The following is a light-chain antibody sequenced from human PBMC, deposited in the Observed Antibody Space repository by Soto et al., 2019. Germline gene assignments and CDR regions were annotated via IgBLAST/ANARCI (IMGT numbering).Light chain of an antibody. Sequence: EIVLTQSPGTLSLSPGERATISCRASQCVSSSYLAWYQQKPGQAPRLLIYGASSRATGIPDRFSGSGSGTDFTLTISRLEPEDFGVYYCQQYGNSPFNFGGGTKVDIK. J-gene: IGKJ4*01. CDR3: QQYGNSPFN. CDR1: QCVSSSY. CDR2: GAS. V-gene: IGKV3-20*01.